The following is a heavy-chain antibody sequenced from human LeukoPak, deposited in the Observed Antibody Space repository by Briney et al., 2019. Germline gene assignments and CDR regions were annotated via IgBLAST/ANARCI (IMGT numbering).Heavy chain of an antibody. CDR1: GYTFTSYG. V-gene: IGHV1-18*01. Sequence: ASVKVSCKASGYTFTSYGISWVRQAPGQGLGWMGWISAYNGNTNYAQKLQGRVTMTTDTSTSTAYMELRSLRADDTAVYYCARDPAYYDSSGYYPTDAFDIWGQGTMVTVSS. CDR3: ARDPAYYDSSGYYPTDAFDI. J-gene: IGHJ3*02. D-gene: IGHD3-22*01. CDR2: ISAYNGNT.